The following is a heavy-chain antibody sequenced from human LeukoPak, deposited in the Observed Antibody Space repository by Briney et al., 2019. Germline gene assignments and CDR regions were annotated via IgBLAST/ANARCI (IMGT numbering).Heavy chain of an antibody. Sequence: GGSLRLSCAASGFTFDDYAMHWVRQAPGKGLEWVASIKEDGSEKYYVDSVKGRFTISRDNAKNSLYLQMNSLRAEDTAVYYCAKNRGYGYYMDVWGKGTTVTVSS. CDR3: AKNRGYGYYMDV. D-gene: IGHD5-18*01. J-gene: IGHJ6*03. CDR1: GFTFDDYA. V-gene: IGHV3-7*01. CDR2: IKEDGSEK.